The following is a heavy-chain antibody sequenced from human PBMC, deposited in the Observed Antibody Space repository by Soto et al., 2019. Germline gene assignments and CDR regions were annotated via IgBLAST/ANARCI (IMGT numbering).Heavy chain of an antibody. V-gene: IGHV5-10-1*01. D-gene: IGHD2-2*01. CDR2: IDPRDSYT. CDR3: ARLFCSSSTCDSWFDH. CDR1: GYTFTTFW. J-gene: IGHJ5*02. Sequence: XDSLKLSCTCFGYTFTTFWISLVLQMPGRGLEWMGRIDPRDSYTNYSPSFQGHVTISADKSISTAYLQWGSLKASDTAMYYCARLFCSSSTCDSWFDHWGQGTLVTV.